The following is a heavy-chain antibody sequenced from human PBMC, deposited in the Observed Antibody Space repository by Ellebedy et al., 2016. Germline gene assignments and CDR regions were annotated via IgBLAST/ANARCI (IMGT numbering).Heavy chain of an antibody. Sequence: GGSLRLXXEASGFTFSDHGMHWVRQAPAPGKGLEWVAFISYDGSNTDYVDSVKGRFTISRDNSKNTLYLQMNSLRAEDTAVYYCARGKGGRISMIRGVIYYFDYWGQGAQVTVSS. CDR2: ISYDGSNT. J-gene: IGHJ4*02. CDR1: GFTFSDHG. V-gene: IGHV3-30*03. D-gene: IGHD3-10*01. CDR3: ARGKGGRISMIRGVIYYFDY.